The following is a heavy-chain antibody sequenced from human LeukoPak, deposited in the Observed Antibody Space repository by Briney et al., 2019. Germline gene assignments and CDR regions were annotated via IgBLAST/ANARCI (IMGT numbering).Heavy chain of an antibody. V-gene: IGHV3-30*03. CDR2: ISYDGSNK. D-gene: IGHD2-2*01. CDR1: GFTFSSYG. Sequence: PGGSLRLSCAASGFTFSSYGMHWVRQAPGKGLEWVAVISYDGSNKYYADSVKGRFTISRDNSKNTLYLQMNSLRAEDTAVYYCARLNFDCSSTSCYLYYFDYWGQGTLVTVSS. J-gene: IGHJ4*02. CDR3: ARLNFDCSSTSCYLYYFDY.